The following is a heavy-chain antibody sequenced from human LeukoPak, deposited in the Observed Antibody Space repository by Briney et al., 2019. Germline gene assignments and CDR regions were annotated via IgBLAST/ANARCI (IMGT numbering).Heavy chain of an antibody. Sequence: GGSLRLSCAASGFTFSTYSMNWVRQAPGKGLEWVSSISSSSSYIYYADSVKGRFTISRDNAKNSLYLQMNSLRAEDTAVYYCARVSTVTTRSLGYWGQGTLVTVSS. CDR1: GFTFSTYS. CDR3: ARVSTVTTRSLGY. J-gene: IGHJ4*02. D-gene: IGHD4-17*01. CDR2: ISSSSSYI. V-gene: IGHV3-21*01.